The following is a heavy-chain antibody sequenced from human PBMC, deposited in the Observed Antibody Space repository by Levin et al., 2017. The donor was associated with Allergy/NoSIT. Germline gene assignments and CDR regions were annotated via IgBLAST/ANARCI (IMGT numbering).Heavy chain of an antibody. V-gene: IGHV1-69*01. CDR1: GGTFSSYA. D-gene: IGHD3-22*01. CDR3: ARGESDYYDSSGYRETFDY. CDR2: IIPIFGTA. Sequence: KISCKASGGTFSSYAISWVRQAPGQGLEWMGGIIPIFGTANYAQKFQGRVTITADESTSTAYMELSSLRSEDTAVYYCARGESDYYDSSGYRETFDYWGQGTLVTVSS. J-gene: IGHJ4*02.